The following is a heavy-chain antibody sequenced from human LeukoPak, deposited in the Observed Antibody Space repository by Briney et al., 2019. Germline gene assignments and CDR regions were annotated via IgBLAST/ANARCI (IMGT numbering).Heavy chain of an antibody. CDR1: GFTFSSYS. Sequence: GSLRLSCATSGFTFSSYSMNWIRQPPGKGLEWIGSINYSGSTFYNPSLKSRVTISVDTSKNQFSLILSSVTAADTAVYFCARARLSIVRGITNFDYWGQGTVVTVSS. D-gene: IGHD3-10*01. V-gene: IGHV4-59*05. CDR3: ARARLSIVRGITNFDY. J-gene: IGHJ4*02. CDR2: INYSGST.